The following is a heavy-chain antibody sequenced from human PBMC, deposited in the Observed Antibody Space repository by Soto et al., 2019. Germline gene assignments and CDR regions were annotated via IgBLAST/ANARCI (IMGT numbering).Heavy chain of an antibody. D-gene: IGHD3-10*01. Sequence: SETLCLTCTVFGGYISSHDWSWIRQPPAKGLEWIGYIYYSGSTYYNPSLKSRATISVDTSKNQFSLNLSSVTAADTAMYYCARDLRGRRSGRFDPWGQGTLVTVSS. J-gene: IGHJ5*02. CDR1: GGYISSHD. V-gene: IGHV4-59*11. CDR2: IYYSGST. CDR3: ARDLRGRRSGRFDP.